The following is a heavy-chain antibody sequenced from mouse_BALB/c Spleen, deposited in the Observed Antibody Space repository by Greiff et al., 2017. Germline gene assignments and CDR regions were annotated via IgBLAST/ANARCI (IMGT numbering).Heavy chain of an antibody. V-gene: IGHV2-9*02. J-gene: IGHJ3*01. CDR3: ARDYYGNSAWFAY. CDR1: GFSLTSYG. CDR2: IWAGGST. Sequence: QVQLQQSGPGLVAPSQSLSITCTVSGFSLTSYGVHWVRQPPGKGLEWLGVIWAGGSTNYNSALMSRLSISKDNSKSQVFLKMNSLQTDDTAMYYCARDYYGNSAWFAYWGQGTLVTVSA. D-gene: IGHD2-1*01.